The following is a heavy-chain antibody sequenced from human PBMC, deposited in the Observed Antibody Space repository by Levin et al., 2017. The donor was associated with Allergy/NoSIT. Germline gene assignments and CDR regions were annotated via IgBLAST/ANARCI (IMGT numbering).Heavy chain of an antibody. CDR1: GFSVSTSGVA. V-gene: IGHV2-5*02. D-gene: IGHD1-14*01. CDR2: IYWDDDQ. CDR3: AHRSRPAGGTTFDF. Sequence: SGPTLVKPTQTLTLTCTVSGFSVSTSGVAVAWIRQPPGKALEWLALIYWDDDQRYRPSLQSRLAITKDTSKNQAVLTMTNMDPIDTATYYCAHRSRPAGGTTFDFWGPGALVTVSS. J-gene: IGHJ4*02.